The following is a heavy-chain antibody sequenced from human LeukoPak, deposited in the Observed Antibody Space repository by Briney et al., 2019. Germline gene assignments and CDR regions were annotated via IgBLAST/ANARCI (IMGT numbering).Heavy chain of an antibody. Sequence: PGGSLRLSCAASGFTFSSYSMNWVRQAPGKVLEWVSSISSSSSYIYYADSVKGRFTISRDNAKNSLYLQMNSLRAEDTAVYYCARGYSSGWPKLYYFDYWGQGTLVTVSS. D-gene: IGHD6-19*01. CDR3: ARGYSSGWPKLYYFDY. CDR2: ISSSSSYI. CDR1: GFTFSSYS. J-gene: IGHJ4*02. V-gene: IGHV3-21*01.